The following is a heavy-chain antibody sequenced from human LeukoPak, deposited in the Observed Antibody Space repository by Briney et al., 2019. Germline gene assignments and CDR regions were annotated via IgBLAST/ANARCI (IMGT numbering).Heavy chain of an antibody. CDR3: ARISNYYDSSGYYSRYYLDY. Sequence: ASETLSLTCTVSGGSISSHYWRWIRQPPGKGLEWIGYIYYSGSTNYNPSLKSRVTISVDTSKNQFSLKLSSVTAADTAVYYCARISNYYDSSGYYSRYYLDYWGQGTLVTVSS. J-gene: IGHJ4*02. CDR2: IYYSGST. V-gene: IGHV4-59*11. CDR1: GGSISSHY. D-gene: IGHD3-22*01.